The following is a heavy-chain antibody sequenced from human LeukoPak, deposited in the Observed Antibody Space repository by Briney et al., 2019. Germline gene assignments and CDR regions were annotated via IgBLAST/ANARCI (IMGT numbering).Heavy chain of an antibody. V-gene: IGHV1-58*02. Sequence: AASVKVSCKASGFTLTSSAMQWVRQARGQRLEWIGWIVVGSGNTNSQKFQERVTLTRDMSTSTAYMELSSLRFDDTAVYYCAALFTGATWDVYWGQGTLVTVSS. J-gene: IGHJ4*02. CDR2: IVVGSGNT. CDR1: GFTLTSSA. CDR3: AALFTGATWDVY. D-gene: IGHD1-1*01.